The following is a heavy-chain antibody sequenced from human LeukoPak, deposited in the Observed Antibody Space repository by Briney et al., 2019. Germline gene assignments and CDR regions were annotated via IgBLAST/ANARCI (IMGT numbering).Heavy chain of an antibody. Sequence: SETLSLTCTVSGGSIINSGYYWSWIRQPPGKGLEWIGYIYYSGSTNYNPSLKSRVTISVDTSKNQFSLKLSSVTAADTAVYYCARGNYDYVWGSYRHYYYYYMDVWGKGTTVTISS. J-gene: IGHJ6*03. D-gene: IGHD3-16*02. CDR3: ARGNYDYVWGSYRHYYYYYMDV. V-gene: IGHV4-61*08. CDR2: IYYSGST. CDR1: GGSIINSGYY.